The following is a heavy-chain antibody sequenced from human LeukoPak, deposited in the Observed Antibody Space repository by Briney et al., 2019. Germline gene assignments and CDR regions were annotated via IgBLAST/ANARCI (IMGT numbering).Heavy chain of an antibody. CDR2: ISSSSSYI. Sequence: GGSLRLSCAASGFTFSSYSMNWVRQAPGKGLEWVSSISSSSSYIYYADSVKGRFTISRANAKNSPYLQMNSLRAEDTAVYYCARAPDYYDSSEYFDYWGQGTLVTVSS. CDR3: ARAPDYYDSSEYFDY. CDR1: GFTFSSYS. V-gene: IGHV3-21*01. J-gene: IGHJ4*02. D-gene: IGHD3-22*01.